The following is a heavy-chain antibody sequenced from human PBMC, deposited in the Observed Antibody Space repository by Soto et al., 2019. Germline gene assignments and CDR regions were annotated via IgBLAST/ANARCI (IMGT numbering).Heavy chain of an antibody. Sequence: GASVKVSCKVSGYTLTELSMHWVRQAPGKGLEWMGGFDPEDGETIYAQKFQGRATMTEDTSTDTAYMELSSLRSEDTAVYYCARGREPIVVVVAATPHPPNWFDPWGQGTLVTVSS. CDR3: ARGREPIVVVVAATPHPPNWFDP. D-gene: IGHD2-15*01. V-gene: IGHV1-24*01. CDR1: GYTLTELS. J-gene: IGHJ5*02. CDR2: FDPEDGET.